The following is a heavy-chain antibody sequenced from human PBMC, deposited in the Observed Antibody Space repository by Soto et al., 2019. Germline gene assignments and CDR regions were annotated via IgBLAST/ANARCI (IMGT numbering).Heavy chain of an antibody. CDR3: ARAGAAPYSYYGMDV. Sequence: QVQLVQSGAEVRKPGASVKVSCKASGYTFSTSGMSWLRQAPGQGLEWMGWISTDNGDTNDAPKFQDRVTMTSDTSTRTVYMELRSLRSDDTAVYYCARAGAAPYSYYGMDVWGQGTRVTVSS. CDR2: ISTDNGDT. D-gene: IGHD2-15*01. V-gene: IGHV1-18*01. J-gene: IGHJ6*02. CDR1: GYTFSTSG.